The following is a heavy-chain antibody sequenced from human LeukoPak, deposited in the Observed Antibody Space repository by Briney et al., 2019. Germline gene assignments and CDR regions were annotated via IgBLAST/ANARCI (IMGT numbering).Heavy chain of an antibody. V-gene: IGHV3-53*01. Sequence: PGGSLRLSCAASGFTVSSNYMSWVRQAPGKGLEWVSVIYSGGSTYYADSAKGRFTISRDNSKNTLYLQMNSLRAEDTAVYYCARGLYYFDTSGYLYYRGQGTLVTVSS. J-gene: IGHJ4*02. D-gene: IGHD3-22*01. CDR1: GFTVSSNY. CDR3: ARGLYYFDTSGYLYY. CDR2: IYSGGST.